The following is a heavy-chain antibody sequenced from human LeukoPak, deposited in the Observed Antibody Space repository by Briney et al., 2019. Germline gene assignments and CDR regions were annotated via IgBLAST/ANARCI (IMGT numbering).Heavy chain of an antibody. V-gene: IGHV4-34*01. CDR3: ARGGLGNDYIWGSYRYTPYDY. D-gene: IGHD3-16*02. CDR1: GGSFSGYY. J-gene: IGHJ4*02. CDR2: INHSGST. Sequence: PSETLSLTCAVYGGSFSGYYWSWIRQPPGKGLEWIGEINHSGSTNYNPSLKSRVTISVDTSKNQFSLKLGSVTAADTAVYYCARGGLGNDYIWGSYRYTPYDYWGQGTLVTVSS.